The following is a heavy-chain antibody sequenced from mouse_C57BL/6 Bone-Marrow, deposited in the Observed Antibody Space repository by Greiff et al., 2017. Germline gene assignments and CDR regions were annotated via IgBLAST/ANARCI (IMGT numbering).Heavy chain of an antibody. D-gene: IGHD2-2*01. Sequence: VQLQQSGAELVRPGASVKLSCTASGFNIKDDYMHWVKQRPEQGLEWIGWIDPENGDTEYASKFKGKATITADTSSNTAYLQLSSLTAEDTAVYYCTAPYGYEDAMDYWGQGTSVTVSS. CDR1: GFNIKDDY. CDR3: TAPYGYEDAMDY. J-gene: IGHJ4*01. V-gene: IGHV14-4*01. CDR2: IDPENGDT.